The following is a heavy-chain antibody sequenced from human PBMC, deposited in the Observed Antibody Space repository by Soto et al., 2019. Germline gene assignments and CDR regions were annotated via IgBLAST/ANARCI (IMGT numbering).Heavy chain of an antibody. CDR3: AKDIHDSSSWHYYYYGMDV. CDR1: GFTFDDYT. CDR2: ISWDGGST. V-gene: IGHV3-43*01. Sequence: GGSLRLSCAASGFTFDDYTMHWVRQATGKGLEWVSLISWDGGSTYYADSVKGRFTISRDNSKNSLYLQMNSLRTEDTALYYCAKDIHDSSSWHYYYYGMDVWGQGTTVTVSS. D-gene: IGHD6-13*01. J-gene: IGHJ6*02.